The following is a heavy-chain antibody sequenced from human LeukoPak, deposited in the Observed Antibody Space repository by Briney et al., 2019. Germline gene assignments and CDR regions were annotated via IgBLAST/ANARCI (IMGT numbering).Heavy chain of an antibody. CDR2: ISGSGGST. CDR3: AKGRTSSWRNFDY. V-gene: IGHV3-23*01. D-gene: IGHD6-13*01. J-gene: IGHJ4*02. Sequence: GGSLRLSCSGSGFTFSSYGMSWVRQAPGKGLEWVSGISGSGGSTFYADSVKGRFTISRDNSKNTLYLQMNSLRAEDTAVYYCAKGRTSSWRNFDYWGQGTLVTVAS. CDR1: GFTFSSYG.